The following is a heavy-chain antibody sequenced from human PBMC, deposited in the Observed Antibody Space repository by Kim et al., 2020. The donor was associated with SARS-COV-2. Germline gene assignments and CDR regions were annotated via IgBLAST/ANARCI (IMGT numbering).Heavy chain of an antibody. D-gene: IGHD5-12*01. CDR3: ARDHLDGYNI. V-gene: IGHV3-53*01. J-gene: IGHJ4*02. CDR2: IYYDGNT. Sequence: GGSLRLSCAASGFSVNRFYMTWVRQAPGKGLEWVSVIYYDGNTDYADSVRGRFTIFRDSSRNTLYLQMNSLRAEDTAVYFCARDHLDGYNIWGQGTLVIV. CDR1: GFSVNRFY.